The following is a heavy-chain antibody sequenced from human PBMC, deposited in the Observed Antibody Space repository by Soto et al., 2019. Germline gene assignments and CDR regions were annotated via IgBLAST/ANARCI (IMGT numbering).Heavy chain of an antibody. Sequence: GGSLRLSCAASGFTFSDHYMDWVRQAPGKGLEWVGRTRNKANSYTTEYAASVKGRFTISRDDSKNSLYLQMNSLKTEDTAVYYCARGGPYCSGGSCSFQHWGQGTLVTVSS. CDR3: ARGGPYCSGGSCSFQH. CDR1: GFTFSDHY. J-gene: IGHJ1*01. V-gene: IGHV3-72*01. D-gene: IGHD2-15*01. CDR2: TRNKANSYTT.